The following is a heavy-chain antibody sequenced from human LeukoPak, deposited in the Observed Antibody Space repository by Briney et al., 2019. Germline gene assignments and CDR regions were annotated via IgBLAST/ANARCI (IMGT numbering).Heavy chain of an antibody. CDR3: AREARGSGRDFDS. Sequence: GGSLRLSCAASGFSFSDFYMSWIRQAPGMGLECISYIGTRSNPIYYADSVKGRFTISRDDAKNSLYLQMNSLRDEDTAVYFCAREARGSGRDFDSWGQGILVTVSS. D-gene: IGHD1-26*01. CDR1: GFSFSDFY. J-gene: IGHJ4*02. CDR2: IGTRSNPI. V-gene: IGHV3-11*01.